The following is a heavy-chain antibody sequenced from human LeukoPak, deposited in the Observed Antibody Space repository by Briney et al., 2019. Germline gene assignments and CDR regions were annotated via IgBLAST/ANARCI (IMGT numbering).Heavy chain of an antibody. V-gene: IGHV3-21*01. CDR1: GFTFSSYS. Sequence: GGSLRLSCAASGFTFSSYSMNWVRQAPGKGLEWASSISSSSSYIYYADSVKGRFTISRDNAKDSLYLQMNSLRAEDTAVYYCARDGSNYDILTGYMDYYGMDVWGQGTTVTVSS. J-gene: IGHJ6*02. D-gene: IGHD3-9*01. CDR2: ISSSSSYI. CDR3: ARDGSNYDILTGYMDYYGMDV.